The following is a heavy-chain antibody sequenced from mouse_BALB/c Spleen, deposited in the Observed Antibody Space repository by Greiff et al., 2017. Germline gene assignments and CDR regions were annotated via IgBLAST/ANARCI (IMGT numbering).Heavy chain of an antibody. D-gene: IGHD2-14*01. Sequence: VQLQQSGPGLVQPSQSLSITCTVSGFSLTSYGVHWVRQSPGKGLEWLGVIWSGGSTDYNAAFISRLSISKDNSKSQVFFKMNSLQANDTAIYYCARNNYRYDRNAMDYWGQGTSVTVSS. CDR2: IWSGGST. CDR1: GFSLTSYG. V-gene: IGHV2-2*02. J-gene: IGHJ4*01. CDR3: ARNNYRYDRNAMDY.